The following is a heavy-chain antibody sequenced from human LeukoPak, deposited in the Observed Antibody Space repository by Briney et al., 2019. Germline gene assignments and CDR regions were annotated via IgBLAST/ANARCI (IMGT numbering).Heavy chain of an antibody. Sequence: SESLSLTCTVSGGSVSSSSYYWGWIRQPPGKGLEWIGSIYYSGSTYYNPSLKSRVTISVDTSKNHFSLKLSSVTAADTAVYYCARLAVTFDSWGQGTLVTVSS. CDR3: ARLAVTFDS. V-gene: IGHV4-39*02. CDR2: IYYSGST. D-gene: IGHD4-17*01. J-gene: IGHJ4*02. CDR1: GGSVSSSSYY.